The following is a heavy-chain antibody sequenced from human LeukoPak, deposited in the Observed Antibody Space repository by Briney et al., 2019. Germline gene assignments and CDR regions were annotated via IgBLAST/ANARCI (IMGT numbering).Heavy chain of an antibody. CDR2: IIPIFGTS. V-gene: IGHV1-69*05. Sequence: ASVKVSCKASGGTFSSYAISWVRQAPGQGLEWMGGIIPIFGTSNYAQKFQGRVTITTDESTSTAYMELSSLRSEDTAVYYCARDSRDGYSFDYWGQGTLVTVSS. J-gene: IGHJ4*02. CDR3: ARDSRDGYSFDY. CDR1: GGTFSSYA. D-gene: IGHD5-24*01.